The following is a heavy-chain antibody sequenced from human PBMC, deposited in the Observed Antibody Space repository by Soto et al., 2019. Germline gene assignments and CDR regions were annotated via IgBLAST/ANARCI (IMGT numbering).Heavy chain of an antibody. V-gene: IGHV3-73*01. D-gene: IGHD2-15*01. CDR3: TRQPIVVVVAADYYYYYGMDV. J-gene: IGHJ6*02. Sequence: GGSLRLSCAASGFTFSGSAMHWVRQASGKGLEWVGRIRSKANSYATAYAASVKGRFTISRDDSKNTAYLQMNSLKTEDTAVYYCTRQPIVVVVAADYYYYYGMDVWGQGTTVTVSS. CDR1: GFTFSGSA. CDR2: IRSKANSYAT.